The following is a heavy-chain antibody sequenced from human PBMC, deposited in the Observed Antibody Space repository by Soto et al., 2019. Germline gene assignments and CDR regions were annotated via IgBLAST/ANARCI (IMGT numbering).Heavy chain of an antibody. CDR3: ARGGSGGGIEAAIDY. CDR2: ISYDGSSK. J-gene: IGHJ4*02. Sequence: QVPLVESGGGVVQPGQSQRLSCAASGFSFSSYAMHWVRQAPGKGLEWVAVISYDGSSKYYADSVRGRFTLSRDNSKNTLYLQMNSLRGEDTAIYYCARGGSGGGIEAAIDYWGQGTLVTVSS. D-gene: IGHD2-15*01. V-gene: IGHV3-30-3*01. CDR1: GFSFSSYA.